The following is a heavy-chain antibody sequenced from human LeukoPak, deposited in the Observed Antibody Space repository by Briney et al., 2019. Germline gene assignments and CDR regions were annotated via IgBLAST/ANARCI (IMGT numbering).Heavy chain of an antibody. D-gene: IGHD3-22*01. V-gene: IGHV4-38-2*02. J-gene: IGHJ3*02. CDR1: GYSISSGYY. CDR3: ARDRDPGYNDSSGYRRVNAFDI. Sequence: SETLSLTCTVSGYSISSGYYWGWIRQPPGKGLEWIGSIYHSGNTYYNPSLKSRVTISVDTSKNQFSLKLSSVTAADTAVYYCARDRDPGYNDSSGYRRVNAFDIWGQGTMVTVSS. CDR2: IYHSGNT.